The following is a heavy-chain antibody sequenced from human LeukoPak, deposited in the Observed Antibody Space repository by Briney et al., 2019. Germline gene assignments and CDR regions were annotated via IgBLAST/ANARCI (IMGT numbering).Heavy chain of an antibody. CDR3: ARHPYSGSYGFGL. CDR2: IYYSGNT. CDR1: GGSISSSSYY. D-gene: IGHD1-26*01. V-gene: IGHV4-39*01. J-gene: IGHJ5*02. Sequence: KPSETLSLTCTGSGGSISSSSYYWGWIRQPPGKGLEWIGSIYYSGNTDYNPSLKSRVSISIDTSKNQFSLKLSSVTAADTAVYSCARHPYSGSYGFGLWGQGTLVTVAS.